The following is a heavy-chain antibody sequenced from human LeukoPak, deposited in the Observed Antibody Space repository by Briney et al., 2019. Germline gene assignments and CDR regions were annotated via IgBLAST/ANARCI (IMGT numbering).Heavy chain of an antibody. CDR3: ARVRSPYSSTPSFQH. J-gene: IGHJ1*01. V-gene: IGHV3-33*01. CDR2: IWYDGSNK. CDR1: GFTFSSYG. D-gene: IGHD6-13*01. Sequence: GGSLRLSCAASGFTFSSYGLHWVRQAPGKGLEWVAVIWYDGSNKYYADSVKGRFTLSRDNSKNTLYLQMNSLRAEDAAVYYCARVRSPYSSTPSFQHWGQGTLVTVSS.